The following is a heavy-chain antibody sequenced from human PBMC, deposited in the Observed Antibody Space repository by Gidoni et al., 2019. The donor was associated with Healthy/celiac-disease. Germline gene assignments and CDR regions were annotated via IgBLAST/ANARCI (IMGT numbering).Heavy chain of an antibody. J-gene: IGHJ4*02. CDR1: GGSISSGGYS. CDR3: ARYNGDSRRGFDY. V-gene: IGHV4-30-2*01. Sequence: QLQLQESGSGLVKPSQTLSLTCAVSGGSISSGGYSWGWIRQPPGKGLEWIGYIYHSGSTYYNPSLKSRVTISVDRSKNQFSLKLSSVTAADTAVYYCARYNGDSRRGFDYWGQGTLVTVSS. D-gene: IGHD4-17*01. CDR2: IYHSGST.